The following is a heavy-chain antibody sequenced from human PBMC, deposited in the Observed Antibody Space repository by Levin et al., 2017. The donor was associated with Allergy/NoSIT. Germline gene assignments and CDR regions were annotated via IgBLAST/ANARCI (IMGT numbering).Heavy chain of an antibody. CDR1: GFTFSNAW. V-gene: IGHV3-15*05. J-gene: IGHJ4*02. Sequence: KAGGSLRLSCAASGFTFSNAWMSWVRQAPGKGLEWVGRIKSKTDGGTTDYTAPVKGRFTISWDDSKNTLYLQMNSLKSEDTAMYYCTKYSSGWSFDYWGQGTLVPVSS. CDR2: IKSKTDGGTT. CDR3: TKYSSGWSFDY. D-gene: IGHD6-19*01.